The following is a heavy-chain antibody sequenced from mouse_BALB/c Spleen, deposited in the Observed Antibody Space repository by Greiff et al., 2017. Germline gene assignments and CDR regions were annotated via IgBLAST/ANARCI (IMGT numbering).Heavy chain of an antibody. CDR1: GYSITSDCA. Sequence: DVKLQESGPGLVKPSQSLSLTCTVTGYSITSDCAWNWIRQFPGNKLEWMGYISYSGSTSYNPSLKSRISITRDTSKNQFFLQLNSVTTEDTATYYCARAMDYWGQGTSVTVSS. CDR2: ISYSGST. V-gene: IGHV3-2*02. CDR3: ARAMDY. J-gene: IGHJ4*01.